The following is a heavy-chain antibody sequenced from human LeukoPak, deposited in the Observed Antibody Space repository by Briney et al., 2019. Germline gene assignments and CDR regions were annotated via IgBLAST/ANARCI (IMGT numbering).Heavy chain of an antibody. CDR1: GYTFTGYY. J-gene: IGHJ4*02. CDR3: ARVATVTTPHYYFDY. D-gene: IGHD4-17*01. V-gene: IGHV1-2*02. Sequence: GASVKVSCKASGYTFTGYYMHWVRQAPGQGLEWMGWINPNSGGTNYAQKFQGRVTMTRDTSTSTVYMELSSLRSEDTAVYYCARVATVTTPHYYFDYWGQGTLVTVSS. CDR2: INPNSGGT.